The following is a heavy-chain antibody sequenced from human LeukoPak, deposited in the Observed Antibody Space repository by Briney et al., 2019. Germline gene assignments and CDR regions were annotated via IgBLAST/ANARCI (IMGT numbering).Heavy chain of an antibody. J-gene: IGHJ6*04. D-gene: IGHD3-9*01. CDR1: GFTFSSYW. CDR2: INSDGSST. CDR3: ARGDDILTAYYYYYGMDV. Sequence: GGSLRLSCAASGFTFSSYWMHWVRQAPGKGLVWVSRINSDGSSTSCADSVKGRFTISRDNAKNTLYLQMNSLRAEDTAVYYCARGDDILTAYYYYYGMDVWGKGTTVTVSS. V-gene: IGHV3-74*01.